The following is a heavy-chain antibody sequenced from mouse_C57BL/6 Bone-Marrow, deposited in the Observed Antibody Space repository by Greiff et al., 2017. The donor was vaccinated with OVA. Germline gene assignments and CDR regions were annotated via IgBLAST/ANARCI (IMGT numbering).Heavy chain of an antibody. J-gene: IGHJ3*01. D-gene: IGHD2-2*01. Sequence: VQLQQPGAELVKPGASVKLSCKASGYTFTSYWMQWVKQRPGQGLEWIGEIDPSDRYTNYNQKFKGKATLTVDTSSSTAYMQLSSLTSEDSAVYYCARRRYGYDWFAYWGQGTLVTVSA. CDR1: GYTFTSYW. CDR3: ARRRYGYDWFAY. V-gene: IGHV1-50*01. CDR2: IDPSDRYT.